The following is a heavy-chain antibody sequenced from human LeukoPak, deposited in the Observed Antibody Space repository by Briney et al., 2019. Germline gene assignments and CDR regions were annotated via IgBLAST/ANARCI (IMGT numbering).Heavy chain of an antibody. V-gene: IGHV3-30*03. Sequence: PGRSLRLSCAASGFTFSSYGMHWVRQAPGKGLEWMAVISYDGSNKYYADSVKGRFTISRDNSKNTLYLQMNSLRAEDTAVYYCVEVDTAIVDYWGQGTLVTVSS. CDR1: GFTFSSYG. CDR3: VEVDTAIVDY. D-gene: IGHD5-18*01. CDR2: ISYDGSNK. J-gene: IGHJ4*02.